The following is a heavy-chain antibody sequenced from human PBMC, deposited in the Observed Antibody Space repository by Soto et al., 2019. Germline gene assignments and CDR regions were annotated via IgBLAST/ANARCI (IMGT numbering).Heavy chain of an antibody. Sequence: SVKVSCKASGGTFSSYAISWVRQAPGQGLEWMGGIIPIFGTANYAQKFQGRVTITADESTSTAYMELSSLRSEDTAVYYCESERSKVYYYDSSGYSCFDWWCQGSLVTGSS. CDR1: GGTFSSYA. CDR2: IIPIFGTA. CDR3: ESERSKVYYYDSSGYSCFDW. D-gene: IGHD3-22*01. V-gene: IGHV1-69*13. J-gene: IGHJ4*02.